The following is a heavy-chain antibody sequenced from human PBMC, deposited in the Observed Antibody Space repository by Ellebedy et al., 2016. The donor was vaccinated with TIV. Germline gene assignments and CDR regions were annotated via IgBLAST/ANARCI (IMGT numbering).Heavy chain of an antibody. D-gene: IGHD3-22*01. CDR2: IYHSGKT. Sequence: SQTLSLTCXVPGDSISSVCYSWSWIRQPPGKGLEWIGYIYHSGKTYYNPSLKSRVTISVDRPKNQFSVRLNSVTAADTAVYYCARVRNYYDSSGYYWPYNWFDPWGQGTLVTVSS. V-gene: IGHV4-30-2*01. CDR1: GDSISSVCYS. CDR3: ARVRNYYDSSGYYWPYNWFDP. J-gene: IGHJ5*02.